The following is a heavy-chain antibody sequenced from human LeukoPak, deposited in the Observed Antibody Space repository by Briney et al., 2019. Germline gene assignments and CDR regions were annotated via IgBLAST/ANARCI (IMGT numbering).Heavy chain of an antibody. J-gene: IGHJ4*02. CDR3: AKESSGGWYFDY. CDR2: IPASGDST. V-gene: IGHV3-23*01. D-gene: IGHD6-19*01. CDR1: GFTFSSNV. Sequence: PGGSLRLSCVASGFTFSSNVMIWVRQAPGKGLEWVSSIPASGDSTYYADSVKGRFTISRDNSKSSLYLQMNSLRVEDTAVYYCAKESSGGWYFDYWGQGTLVTVSS.